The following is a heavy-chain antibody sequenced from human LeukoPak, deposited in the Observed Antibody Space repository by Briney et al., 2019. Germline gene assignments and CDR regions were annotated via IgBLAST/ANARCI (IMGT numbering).Heavy chain of an antibody. D-gene: IGHD3-10*01. CDR1: GFSFSRYA. CDR2: ISYDGSDK. CDR3: AKDLDYGSGSHYYFYGMDV. J-gene: IGHJ6*02. V-gene: IGHV3-30*18. Sequence: GGSLRLSCAASGFSFSRYAMHWVRQAPGKGLEWVAVISYDGSDKYYADSVKGRVTISRDKSEDTLYLEMDSLRPEDTAVYYCAKDLDYGSGSHYYFYGMDVWGQGTTVTVSS.